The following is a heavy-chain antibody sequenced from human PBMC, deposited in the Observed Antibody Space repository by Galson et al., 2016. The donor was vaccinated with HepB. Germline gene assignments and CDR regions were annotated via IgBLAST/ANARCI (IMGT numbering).Heavy chain of an antibody. V-gene: IGHV3-74*01. Sequence: SLRLSCAASGFTFSTYWMHWVRQPPGKGLVWVSRIDPDGGNTEYADSAKGRFTISRDNAKNTLYLQMNSLRAEDTAVYYCARDWYSSPGSWGQGALVTVSS. J-gene: IGHJ5*02. CDR1: GFTFSTYW. CDR2: IDPDGGNT. CDR3: ARDWYSSPGS. D-gene: IGHD6-13*01.